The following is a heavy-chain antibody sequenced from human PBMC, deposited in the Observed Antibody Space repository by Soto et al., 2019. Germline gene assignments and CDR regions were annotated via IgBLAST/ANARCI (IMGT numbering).Heavy chain of an antibody. V-gene: IGHV4-4*07. J-gene: IGHJ6*02. Sequence: ETLALTCRVPGVAISSYYWSWVRQPSGKGLEWIGRVFSSGSTNYNASLKSRVTMSIDTSKNEVSLTLRSVTAADTGVYYCARVAFSYFGMDVWGPGTKVTVSS. CDR1: GVAISSYY. D-gene: IGHD3-3*02. CDR2: VFSSGST. CDR3: ARVAFSYFGMDV.